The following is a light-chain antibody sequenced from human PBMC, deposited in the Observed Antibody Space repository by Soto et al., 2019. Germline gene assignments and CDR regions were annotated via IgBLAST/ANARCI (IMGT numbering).Light chain of an antibody. CDR3: QQYNSYSWT. CDR2: DAS. CDR1: QSISSW. J-gene: IGKJ1*01. V-gene: IGKV1-5*01. Sequence: DILMTQSPSTLSASVGDRVIITCRASQSISSWLAWFQQKPGIAPKLLIYDASSLESGVPSRFSGSGSGTEFTLTIKCLQPDDFATYYCQQYNSYSWTFGQGTKVEIK.